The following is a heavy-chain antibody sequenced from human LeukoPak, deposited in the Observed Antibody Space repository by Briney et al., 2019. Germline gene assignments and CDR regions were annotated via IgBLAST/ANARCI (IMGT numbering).Heavy chain of an antibody. CDR2: ISTYNGNT. V-gene: IGHV1-18*01. CDR1: AYTSPNYG. CDR3: ALPATGAFFYYYMEV. Sequence: ASVKVSCKASAYTSPNYGITWVRQAPGRGLEWMGWISTYNGNTQYAQKFQGRVTMTTDTPTKKVYMELSNLRSTDTAVYYCALPATGAFFYYYMEVWGKGTTVTVSS. J-gene: IGHJ6*03. D-gene: IGHD2-2*01.